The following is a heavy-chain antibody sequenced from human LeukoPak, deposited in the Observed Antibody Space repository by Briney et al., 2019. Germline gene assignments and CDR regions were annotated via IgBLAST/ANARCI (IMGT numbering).Heavy chain of an antibody. J-gene: IGHJ6*02. CDR1: GGSVSSGSYY. D-gene: IGHD3-9*01. V-gene: IGHV4-61*01. CDR3: ARDRDILTPYYYYGMDV. CDR2: IYYSGST. Sequence: SETLSLTCTVSGGSVSSGSYYWSWIRQPPEKGLEWIGYIYYSGSTNYNPSLKSRVTISVDTSKNQFSLKLSSVTAADTAVYYCARDRDILTPYYYYGMDVWGQGTTVTASS.